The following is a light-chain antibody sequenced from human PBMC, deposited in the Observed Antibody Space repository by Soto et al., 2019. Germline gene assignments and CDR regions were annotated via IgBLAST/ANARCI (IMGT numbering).Light chain of an antibody. J-gene: IGLJ3*02. Sequence: QSALTQPASVSGSPGQSITISCTGTSSDVGGYNYVSWYQQHPGKAPKLMIYDVSYRPSGVSNRFSGSKSGNTASLTISGLQADDEADYYCSSYTSSNTVVFGGGTQLTVL. CDR1: SSDVGGYNY. CDR3: SSYTSSNTVV. CDR2: DVS. V-gene: IGLV2-14*03.